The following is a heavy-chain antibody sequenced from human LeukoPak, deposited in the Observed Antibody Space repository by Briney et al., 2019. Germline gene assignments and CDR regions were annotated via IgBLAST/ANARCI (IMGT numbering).Heavy chain of an antibody. CDR1: GFTFTSSA. Sequence: ASVKVSCKASGFTFTSSAMQWVRQARGQRLEWIGWIVVGSGNTNYAQKFQERVTITRDMSTSTAYMELSSLRSEDTAVYYCAADQHFSGGSCYYFYYGMDVWGQGTTVTVSS. D-gene: IGHD2-15*01. CDR3: AADQHFSGGSCYYFYYGMDV. J-gene: IGHJ6*02. CDR2: IVVGSGNT. V-gene: IGHV1-58*02.